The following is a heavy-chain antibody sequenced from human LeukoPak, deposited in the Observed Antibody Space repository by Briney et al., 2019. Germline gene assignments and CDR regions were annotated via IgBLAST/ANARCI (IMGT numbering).Heavy chain of an antibody. Sequence: GGSLRLSCAASGFTFSSYAMSWVRQAPGKGLEWVSAISGSGGSTYYADSVKGRFTISRDNSKNTLYLQMNGLRAEDTAVYYCAKDIKAVRGLHDYWGQGTLVTVSS. CDR3: AKDIKAVRGLHDY. CDR1: GFTFSSYA. V-gene: IGHV3-23*01. CDR2: ISGSGGST. D-gene: IGHD3-10*01. J-gene: IGHJ4*02.